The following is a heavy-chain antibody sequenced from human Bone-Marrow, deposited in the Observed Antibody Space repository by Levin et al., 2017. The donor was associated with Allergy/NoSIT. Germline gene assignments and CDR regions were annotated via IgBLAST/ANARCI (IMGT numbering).Heavy chain of an antibody. CDR1: RFSFSIYG. CDR3: AKGEDFGSSSSWYSTD. CDR2: ISESGEWT. V-gene: IGHV3-23*01. Sequence: SGGSLRLSCAGSRFSFSIYGMQWVRQAPGEGLEWVSSISESGEWTGYADSVKGRFTISRDNSKNTLYLQMNSLGTDDTAVYYCAKGEDFGSSSSWYSTDWGQGTLVTVSS. D-gene: IGHD6-13*01. J-gene: IGHJ4*02.